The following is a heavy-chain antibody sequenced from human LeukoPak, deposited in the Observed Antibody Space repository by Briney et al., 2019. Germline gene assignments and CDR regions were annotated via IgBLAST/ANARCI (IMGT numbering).Heavy chain of an antibody. V-gene: IGHV1-18*01. D-gene: IGHD2-2*01. Sequence: ASVKVSCKTSGYTFSSYGISWVRQAPRQGLEWMGWISGYNGNTNYAQKLQGRVTMTTDTSTSTAYMELRSLRSDDTAVYYCARGFCSGTVCYADFDYWGQGTLVTVSS. J-gene: IGHJ4*02. CDR2: ISGYNGNT. CDR1: GYTFSSYG. CDR3: ARGFCSGTVCYADFDY.